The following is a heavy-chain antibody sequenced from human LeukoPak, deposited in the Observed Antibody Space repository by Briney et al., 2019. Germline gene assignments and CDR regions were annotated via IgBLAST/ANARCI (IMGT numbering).Heavy chain of an antibody. CDR2: IYYSGST. V-gene: IGHV4-59*08. CDR1: GFTVSSNY. D-gene: IGHD6-6*01. CDR3: ARMYSSSSFFDY. J-gene: IGHJ4*02. Sequence: GSLRLSCAASGFTVSSNYMSWIRQPPGKGLEWIGYIYYSGSTNYNPSLKSRVTISVDTSKNQFSLKLSSVTAADTAVYYCARMYSSSSFFDYWGQGILVTVSS.